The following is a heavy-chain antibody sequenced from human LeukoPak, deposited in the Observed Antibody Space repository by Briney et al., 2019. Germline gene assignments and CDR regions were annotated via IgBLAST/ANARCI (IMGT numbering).Heavy chain of an antibody. Sequence: QTGGSLRLSCAACGFTFGTYRMNWVRQAPGKGLEWVSYICGSSSTIYYADSVKGLFTISRDNAKNSLYLQMNSLRAEDTAVYYCVRAIAAAEDYWGQGTLVTVSS. CDR3: VRAIAAAEDY. CDR1: GFTFGTYR. D-gene: IGHD6-13*01. V-gene: IGHV3-48*01. CDR2: ICGSSSTI. J-gene: IGHJ4*02.